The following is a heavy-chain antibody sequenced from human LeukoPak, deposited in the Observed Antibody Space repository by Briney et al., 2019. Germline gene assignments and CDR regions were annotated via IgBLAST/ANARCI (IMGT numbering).Heavy chain of an antibody. CDR3: TSHDRNGDALFDY. V-gene: IGHV4-39*01. J-gene: IGHJ4*02. CDR1: GGSISNSNYY. D-gene: IGHD4-17*01. CDR2: IYFSEST. Sequence: SETLSLTCTVSGGSISNSNYYWGWIRQPPGKGLGWIGSIYFSESTYYNPSLKSRVTISVDTSKNQFSLKLSSVTAADTAVYYCTSHDRNGDALFDYWGQGTLVTVSS.